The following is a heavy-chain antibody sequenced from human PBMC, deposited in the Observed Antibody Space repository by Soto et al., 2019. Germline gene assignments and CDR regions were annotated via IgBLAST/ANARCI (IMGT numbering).Heavy chain of an antibody. CDR2: IVVGSGNT. J-gene: IGHJ4*02. D-gene: IGHD5-12*01. V-gene: IGHV1-58*01. CDR1: GFTFTSSA. CDR3: AAAPPRDGYNF. Sequence: WASVKVSCKASGFTFTSSAVQWVRQARGQRLEWIGWIVVGSGNTNYAQKFQERVTITRDVSTSTAYMELSSLRSEDTAVYYCAAAPPRDGYNFWGQGTLVTVSS.